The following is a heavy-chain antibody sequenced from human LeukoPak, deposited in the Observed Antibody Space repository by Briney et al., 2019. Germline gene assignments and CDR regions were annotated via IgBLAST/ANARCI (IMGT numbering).Heavy chain of an antibody. J-gene: IGHJ5*02. Sequence: PSETLSLTCAVYGGSFSGYYWSWIRQPPGKGLEWIGEINHSGSTNYNPSLKSRVNISVDTSKNQFSLKLSSVTAADTAVYYCARAIPRALYYSSTSCYARGWFDPWGQGTLVTVSS. CDR3: ARAIPRALYYSSTSCYARGWFDP. CDR1: GGSFSGYY. V-gene: IGHV4-34*01. CDR2: INHSGST. D-gene: IGHD2-2*01.